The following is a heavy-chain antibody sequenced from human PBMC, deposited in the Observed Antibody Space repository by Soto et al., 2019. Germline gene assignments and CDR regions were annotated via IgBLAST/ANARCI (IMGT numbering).Heavy chain of an antibody. CDR3: ARGGGTLDY. CDR1: GYTFISYA. V-gene: IGHV1-46*01. Sequence: QVQLVQSGAEVKKSGASVKVSCKASGYTFISYAMYWVRQAPGQGLEWMGIISPRDGTTTYAQNFQDRVTMTRDTSTRTVYMELSSQRSEDTAVYYCARGGGTLDYWGQGTLVTVSS. CDR2: ISPRDGTT. J-gene: IGHJ4*02.